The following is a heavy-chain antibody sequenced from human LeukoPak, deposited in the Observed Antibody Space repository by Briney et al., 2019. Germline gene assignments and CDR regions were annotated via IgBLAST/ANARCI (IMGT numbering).Heavy chain of an antibody. Sequence: SETLSLTCTVSGGSVSNYYWSWIRQPPGKGLEWIGYIYYTGNTNYNPSLNSRVTISGDTSKNQFSLKLSSLTAADTAVYYCARDGGSNDAFDIWGQGTMVTVSS. CDR3: ARDGGSNDAFDI. CDR2: IYYTGNT. J-gene: IGHJ3*02. V-gene: IGHV4-59*02. CDR1: GGSVSNYY. D-gene: IGHD5-24*01.